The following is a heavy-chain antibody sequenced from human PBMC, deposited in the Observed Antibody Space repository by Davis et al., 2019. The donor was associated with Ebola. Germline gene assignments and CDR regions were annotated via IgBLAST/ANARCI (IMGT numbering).Heavy chain of an antibody. J-gene: IGHJ6*04. CDR3: AGGYYGMDV. V-gene: IGHV3-20*04. D-gene: IGHD3-16*01. Sequence: GESLKISCAASGFTFDDYAMTWVRQAPGKGLEWISGINWNGGSTSYADSVKGRFTISRDNAKNTLYLQMNSLRAEDTAVYYCAGGYYGMDVWGKGTTVTVSS. CDR1: GFTFDDYA. CDR2: INWNGGST.